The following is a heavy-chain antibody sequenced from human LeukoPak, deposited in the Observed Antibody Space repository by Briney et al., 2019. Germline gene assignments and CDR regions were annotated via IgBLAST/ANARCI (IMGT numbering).Heavy chain of an antibody. V-gene: IGHV3-23*01. J-gene: IGHJ4*02. CDR2: ITGSGGTT. CDR1: GFTFSSYG. CDR3: AKIQGYFDY. Sequence: PGGSLRLSCAASGFTFSSYGMSWVRQAPGKGPQWVSAITGSGGTTYYADSVRGRFTISRGNSKNTLYLQMNSLRAEDTAAYYCAKIQGYFDYWGQGNLVTVSS.